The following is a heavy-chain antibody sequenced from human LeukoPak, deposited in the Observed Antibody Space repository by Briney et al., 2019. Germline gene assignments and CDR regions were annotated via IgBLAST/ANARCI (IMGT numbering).Heavy chain of an antibody. V-gene: IGHV3-30*04. Sequence: GGSLRLSCAASGFTFSSYAMHWVRQAPGKGLEWVAVISYDGGNKYYADSVKGRFTMSRDNSKNTLYLQMNSLRAEDTAVYYCARDIAAAGIPFDYWGQGTLVTVSS. D-gene: IGHD6-13*01. CDR1: GFTFSSYA. J-gene: IGHJ4*02. CDR2: ISYDGGNK. CDR3: ARDIAAAGIPFDY.